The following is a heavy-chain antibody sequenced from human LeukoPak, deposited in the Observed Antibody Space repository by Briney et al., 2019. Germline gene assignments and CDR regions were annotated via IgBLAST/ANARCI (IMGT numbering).Heavy chain of an antibody. D-gene: IGHD6-19*01. CDR2: ISAYNGNT. CDR1: GYTFTSYG. Sequence: ASVKVSCKASGYTFTSYGISWVRQAPGQGLEWMGWISAYNGNTNYAQKLQGRVTMTTDTSTSTAYMGLRSLRSDDTAVYYCARDSQWLETHDAFDIWGQGTMVTVYS. J-gene: IGHJ3*02. V-gene: IGHV1-18*01. CDR3: ARDSQWLETHDAFDI.